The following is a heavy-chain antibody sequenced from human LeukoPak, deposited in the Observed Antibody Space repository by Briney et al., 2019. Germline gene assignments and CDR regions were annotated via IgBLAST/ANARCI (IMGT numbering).Heavy chain of an antibody. D-gene: IGHD3-10*01. Sequence: SETLSLTCTVSGGSISSSSYYWGWIRQPPGKGLEWIGSIYYSGSTYYNPSLKSRVTISVDTSKNQFSLKLSSVTAADTAVYYCARHSDLVYYYGMDVWGQGTTVTVSS. CDR1: GGSISSSSYY. J-gene: IGHJ6*02. CDR3: ARHSDLVYYYGMDV. V-gene: IGHV4-39*01. CDR2: IYYSGST.